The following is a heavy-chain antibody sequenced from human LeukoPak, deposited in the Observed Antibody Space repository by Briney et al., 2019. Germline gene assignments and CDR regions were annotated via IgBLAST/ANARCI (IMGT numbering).Heavy chain of an antibody. CDR2: INPNGGGT. V-gene: IGHV1-2*02. Sequence: ASVKVSCKASGYTFTGYYMHWVRQAPGQGLEGMGWINPNGGGTNYAQKFQGRVTMTRDTSISTAYMELSRLRSDDTAVYYCARVKEIAVAGTGGYYYYMDVWGKGTTVTVSS. D-gene: IGHD6-19*01. J-gene: IGHJ6*03. CDR1: GYTFTGYY. CDR3: ARVKEIAVAGTGGYYYYMDV.